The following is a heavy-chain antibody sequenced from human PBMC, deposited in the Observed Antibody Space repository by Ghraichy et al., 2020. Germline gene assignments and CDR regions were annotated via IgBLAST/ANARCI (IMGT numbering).Heavy chain of an antibody. Sequence: GSLSLTCTVSGGSVSSGDYYWTWIRQPPGKRLEWIGYIYYTGSTSYNPSLKSRVTISLHTSTNQFSLKLSSVSAADTAVYYCARWSFCSSTSCPALSRFDPWGQGTLVTVSS. J-gene: IGHJ5*02. CDR2: IYYTGST. D-gene: IGHD2-2*01. CDR3: ARWSFCSSTSCPALSRFDP. V-gene: IGHV4-61*08. CDR1: GGSVSSGDYY.